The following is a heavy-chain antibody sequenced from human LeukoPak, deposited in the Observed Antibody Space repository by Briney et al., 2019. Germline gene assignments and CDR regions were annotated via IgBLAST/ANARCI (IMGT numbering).Heavy chain of an antibody. V-gene: IGHV3-21*06. D-gene: IGHD3-9*01. CDR1: GFTFSTYN. Sequence: GGSLRLSCAASGFTFSTYNMNWVRQAPGKGLEWVSSITSGGGYTYYADSVKGRFSTSRDNAKNSLSLRLDSLRAEDTAVYYCARGHYDVLTSSYKWTPDYWGQGTLVTVSS. CDR2: ITSGGGYT. CDR3: ARGHYDVLTSSYKWTPDY. J-gene: IGHJ4*02.